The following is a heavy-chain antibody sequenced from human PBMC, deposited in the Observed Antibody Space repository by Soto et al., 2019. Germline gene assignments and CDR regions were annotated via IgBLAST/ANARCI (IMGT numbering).Heavy chain of an antibody. CDR2: TYYTGNS. CDR1: GASISSGAYY. Sequence: QVQLQESGPGLVKPSQTLSLTCTVSGASISSGAYYWSWIRQQPGKGLEWVGYTYYTGNSYYNPSLKSRISMSIDTSNNQFSLRLSSVTAADTAVYYCAAGSGTHYSVATGFDFWGLGTLVTVSP. J-gene: IGHJ4*02. D-gene: IGHD3-10*01. V-gene: IGHV4-31*03. CDR3: AAGSGTHYSVATGFDF.